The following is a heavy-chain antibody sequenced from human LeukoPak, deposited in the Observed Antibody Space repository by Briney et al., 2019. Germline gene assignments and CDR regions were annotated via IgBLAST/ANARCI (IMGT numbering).Heavy chain of an antibody. Sequence: SETLSLTCTVSGGSITIGGYYWSWIRQPPGKGLEWIGYIYYSGSTNYNPSLKSRVTISVDTSKNQFSLKLSSVTATDTAVYYCARGYSSSWYYFDYWGQGTLVTVSS. CDR1: GGSITIGGYY. D-gene: IGHD6-13*01. J-gene: IGHJ4*02. CDR3: ARGYSSSWYYFDY. V-gene: IGHV4-61*08. CDR2: IYYSGST.